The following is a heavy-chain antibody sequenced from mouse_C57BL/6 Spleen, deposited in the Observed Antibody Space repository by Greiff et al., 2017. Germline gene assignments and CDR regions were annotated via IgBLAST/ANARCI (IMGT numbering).Heavy chain of an antibody. CDR2: IDTETGGT. D-gene: IGHD2-1*01. V-gene: IGHV1-15*01. CDR3: TSSRGNSAWFAY. Sequence: VQLQQSGAELVRPGASVTLSCKASGFTFTDYEMHWVKQTPVHGLEWIGAIDTETGGTAYNQKFKGKAILTADKSSSTAYMELRSLTSEDSAVYYCTSSRGNSAWFAYWGQGTLVTVSA. CDR1: GFTFTDYE. J-gene: IGHJ3*01.